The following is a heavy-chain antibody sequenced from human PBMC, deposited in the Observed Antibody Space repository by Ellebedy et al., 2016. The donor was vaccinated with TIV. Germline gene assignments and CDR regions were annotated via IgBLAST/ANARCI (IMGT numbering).Heavy chain of an antibody. CDR3: ARHAPASYYDRSGYQPPFDY. CDR2: IYYSGST. V-gene: IGHV4-59*08. CDR1: GGSISSYY. Sequence: SETLSLTXTVSGGSISSYYWSWIRQPPGKGLEWIGYIYYSGSTNYNPSLKSRVTMSVDTSKNQFSLKLSSVTAADTAVYYWARHAPASYYDRSGYQPPFDYWGQGTLVTVSS. D-gene: IGHD3-22*01. J-gene: IGHJ4*02.